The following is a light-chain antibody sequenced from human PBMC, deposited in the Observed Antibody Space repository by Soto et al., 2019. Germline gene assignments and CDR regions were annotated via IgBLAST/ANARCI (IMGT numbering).Light chain of an antibody. CDR3: QQYNDWPRT. CDR2: KAS. CDR1: QTISSW. Sequence: DIQMTQSPSTLSRSVGDRVTITCRASQTISSWLAWYQQKPGKAPKLLIYKASTLKSGVPSRFSGSGSGTEFTLTISSLLSEDFAVYYCQQYNDWPRTFGQGTKVDIK. V-gene: IGKV1-5*03. J-gene: IGKJ1*01.